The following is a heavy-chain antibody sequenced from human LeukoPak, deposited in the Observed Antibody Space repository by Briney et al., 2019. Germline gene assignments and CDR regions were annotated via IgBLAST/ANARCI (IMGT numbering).Heavy chain of an antibody. Sequence: GESLKISCQGSGYSFTNYWIGWVRQLPGKGLEWMGIIYPGDSETRYSPSFQGQVTISADKSISTAYLQWSSLKASDTAMYYCALDSSGYYLLAHWGQGTLVTVSS. V-gene: IGHV5-51*01. D-gene: IGHD3-22*01. CDR3: ALDSSGYYLLAH. J-gene: IGHJ4*02. CDR1: GYSFTNYW. CDR2: IYPGDSET.